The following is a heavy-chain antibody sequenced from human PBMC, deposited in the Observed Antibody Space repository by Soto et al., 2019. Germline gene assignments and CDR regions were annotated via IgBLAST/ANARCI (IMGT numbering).Heavy chain of an antibody. CDR3: ARDRGGYSYGQAPFDY. J-gene: IGHJ4*02. D-gene: IGHD5-18*01. Sequence: QVQLVQSGAEVKKPGSSVKVSCKASGGTFSSYAISWVRQAPGQGLEWMGGIIPIFGTANYAQKFQGRVTITADEATSTAYMELSSLRSEDTAVYYCARDRGGYSYGQAPFDYWGQGTLVTVSS. CDR2: IIPIFGTA. CDR1: GGTFSSYA. V-gene: IGHV1-69*01.